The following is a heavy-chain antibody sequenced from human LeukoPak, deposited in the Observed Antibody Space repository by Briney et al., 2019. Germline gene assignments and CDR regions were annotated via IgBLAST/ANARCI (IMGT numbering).Heavy chain of an antibody. V-gene: IGHV3-11*01. J-gene: IGHJ4*02. CDR2: ISNSGLSI. CDR3: ARGRSFDYLFTF. CDR1: GFTFSDYY. D-gene: IGHD3-9*01. Sequence: PGGSLRVSCAASGFTFSDYYMAWIRQAPGKGLEWVSSISNSGLSINYADSVKGRFTISRDNAKDSLFLQVNSLRAEDTAMYYCARGRSFDYLFTFWGQGTLLTVSS.